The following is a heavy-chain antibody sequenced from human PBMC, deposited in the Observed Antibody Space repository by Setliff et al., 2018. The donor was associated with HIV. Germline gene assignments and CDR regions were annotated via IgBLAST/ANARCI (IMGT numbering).Heavy chain of an antibody. CDR1: GDPIFIGGYY. CDR2: IYHTGKT. Sequence: LSLTCTVSGDPIFIGGYYWSWIRQHPGGGLEWIGYIYHTGKTYYNPSLQSRIIMSLDMSQNQFSLKLGSVTAADTAVYYCAKEGNSVDNWLDPWGPGTLVTVSS. J-gene: IGHJ5*02. D-gene: IGHD1-26*01. CDR3: AKEGNSVDNWLDP. V-gene: IGHV4-31*03.